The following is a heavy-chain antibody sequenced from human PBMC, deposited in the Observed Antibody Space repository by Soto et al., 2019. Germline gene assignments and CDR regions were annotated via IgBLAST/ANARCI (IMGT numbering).Heavy chain of an antibody. CDR3: VRSPEVRGVISDYYYYMDV. CDR2: IYYSGST. Sequence: QLQLQESGPGLVKPSETLSLTCTVSGGSISSTGYYWGWIRQPPGKGLEWIGSIYYSGSTYYNPSLKSRVTISRDTAKNHFSMNMSSVTAADTAVYSCVRSPEVRGVISDYYYYMDVWGKGTTVTVSS. CDR1: GGSISSTGYY. V-gene: IGHV4-39*02. D-gene: IGHD3-10*01. J-gene: IGHJ6*03.